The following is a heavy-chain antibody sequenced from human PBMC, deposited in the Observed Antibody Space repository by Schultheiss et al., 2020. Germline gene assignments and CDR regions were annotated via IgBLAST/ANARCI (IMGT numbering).Heavy chain of an antibody. Sequence: GGSLRLSCAASGFTFSSYAMSWVRQAPGKGLEWVSAISCSGGSTYYADSVKGRFTISRDNSKNTLYLQMNSLRAEDTAVYYCAKDSGYDPDVDYWGQGTLVTVSS. V-gene: IGHV3-23*01. CDR2: ISCSGGST. J-gene: IGHJ4*02. CDR3: AKDSGYDPDVDY. CDR1: GFTFSSYA. D-gene: IGHD5-12*01.